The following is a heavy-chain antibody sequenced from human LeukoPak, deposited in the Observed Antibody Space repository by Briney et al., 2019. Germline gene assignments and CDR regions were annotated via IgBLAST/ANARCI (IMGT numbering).Heavy chain of an antibody. D-gene: IGHD3/OR15-3a*01. J-gene: IGHJ4*02. CDR3: ARGTYYYEF. V-gene: IGHV3-7*04. CDR1: KFTFSDYY. CDR2: MNQFGTEI. Sequence: SGGSLRLSCAASKFTFSDYYMTWVRQAPGKGPEWVAYMNQFGTEIKYLDSVKGRFTISRDNAKNSLYLWMTSLTAEDTAVYYCARGTYYYEFWGQGTLVIVSS.